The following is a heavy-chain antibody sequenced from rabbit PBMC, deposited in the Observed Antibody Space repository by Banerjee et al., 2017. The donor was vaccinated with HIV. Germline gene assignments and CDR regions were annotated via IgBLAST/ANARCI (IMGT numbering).Heavy chain of an antibody. V-gene: IGHV1S45*01. CDR1: GFSFSSRYW. D-gene: IGHD1-1*01. CDR3: VRGSISGTDYNL. Sequence: QEQLEESGGDLVKPEGSLTLTCTASGFSFSSRYWICWVRQAPGKGLEWIACIAAGYSGSFSSAGGVSALFPFSRHNAQNTLYLQLNSLTAADTATYFCVRGSISGTDYNLWGQGTLVTVS. CDR2: IAAGYSGSF. J-gene: IGHJ4*01.